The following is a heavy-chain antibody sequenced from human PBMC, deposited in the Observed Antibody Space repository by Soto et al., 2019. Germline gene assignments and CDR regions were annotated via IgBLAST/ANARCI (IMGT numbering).Heavy chain of an antibody. CDR2: IDWDDDK. D-gene: IGHD2-15*01. J-gene: IGHJ3*02. Sequence: GSGPTREPTHTLTLTCTFSGFSLSTSGMRVSWIRQPPGKALEWLARIDWDDDKFYSTSLKTRLTISKDTSKNQVVLTMTNMDPVDTATYYCARIADCSGGSCYFDAFDIWGQGTVVTVSS. V-gene: IGHV2-70*04. CDR3: ARIADCSGGSCYFDAFDI. CDR1: GFSLSTSGMR.